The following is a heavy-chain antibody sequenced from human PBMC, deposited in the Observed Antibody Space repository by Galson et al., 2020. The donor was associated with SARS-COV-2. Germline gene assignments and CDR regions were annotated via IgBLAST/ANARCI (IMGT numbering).Heavy chain of an antibody. CDR1: GFSLSTSGMC. CDR3: ARIRSVPFHTQTTNYYDSSGYYYDAFDI. D-gene: IGHD3-22*01. V-gene: IGHV2-70*11. Sequence: SGPTLVKPTQTLTLTCTFSGFSLSTSGMCVSWIRQPPGKALEWLARIDWDDDKYYSTSLKTRLTISKDTSKNQVVLTMTNMDPVDTATYYCARIRSVPFHTQTTNYYDSSGYYYDAFDIWGQGTMVTVS. J-gene: IGHJ3*02. CDR2: IDWDDDK.